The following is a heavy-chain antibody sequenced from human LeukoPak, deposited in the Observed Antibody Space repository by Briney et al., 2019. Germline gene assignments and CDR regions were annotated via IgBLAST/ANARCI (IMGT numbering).Heavy chain of an antibody. J-gene: IGHJ4*02. CDR2: IKSKTDRRTT. CDR3: TTGFSTGN. D-gene: IGHD4-17*01. Sequence: GESLRLSCVVSGFTFSDAWMSWVRQAPGKGLEWVGRIKSKTDRRTTDYAAPVKGRFTISRDDSKNTLYLQMNSLKIEDTAVYYCTTGFSTGNWGQGTLVTVSS. CDR1: GFTFSDAW. V-gene: IGHV3-15*01.